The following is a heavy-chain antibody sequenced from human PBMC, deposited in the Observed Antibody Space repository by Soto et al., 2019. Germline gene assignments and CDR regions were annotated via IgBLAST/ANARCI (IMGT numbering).Heavy chain of an antibody. V-gene: IGHV4-59*01. CDR3: AREGSNLGYYYYMDV. J-gene: IGHJ6*03. Sequence: MLRVRRSVVGGSIVGYGCSCIRQPPGKGLEWIGYIYYSGSTNYNPSLKSRVTISVDTSKNQFSLKLSSVTAADTAVYYCAREGSNLGYYYYMDVWGKGTTVTVSS. CDR2: IYYSGST. D-gene: IGHD4-4*01. CDR1: GGSIVGYG.